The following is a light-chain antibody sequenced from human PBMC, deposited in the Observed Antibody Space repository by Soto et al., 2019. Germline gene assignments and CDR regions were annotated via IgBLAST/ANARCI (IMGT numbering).Light chain of an antibody. CDR1: QSISSY. CDR2: AAS. V-gene: IGKV1-39*01. J-gene: IGKJ3*01. Sequence: DIQMTQSPSSLSASVADRVTITCRASQSISSYLNWYQQKPGKAPKLLIYAASSLQSGVPSRFSGSGSGTDFTLTISSLQPEDFATYYCQQSYSTPQTFGPGTKVDI. CDR3: QQSYSTPQT.